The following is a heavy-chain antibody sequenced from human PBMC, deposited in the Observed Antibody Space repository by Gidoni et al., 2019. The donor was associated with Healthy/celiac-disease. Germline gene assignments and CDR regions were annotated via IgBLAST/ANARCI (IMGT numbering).Heavy chain of an antibody. CDR2: ISYDGSNK. Sequence: QVQLVESGGGVVQPGRSLRLSCAASGFTFSSYGMHWVRQAPGKGLEWVAVISYDGSNKYYAYSVKGRFTISRDNSKNTLFLQMNSLRAEDTAVYYCAKDPYSKAAAGYFDYWGQGTLVTVSS. J-gene: IGHJ4*02. V-gene: IGHV3-30*18. CDR1: GFTFSSYG. CDR3: AKDPYSKAAAGYFDY. D-gene: IGHD6-13*01.